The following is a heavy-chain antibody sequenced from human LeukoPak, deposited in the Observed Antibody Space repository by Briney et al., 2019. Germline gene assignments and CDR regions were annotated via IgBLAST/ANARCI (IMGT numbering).Heavy chain of an antibody. J-gene: IGHJ3*02. CDR3: ANGRLADDYGDPRHGENAFDI. D-gene: IGHD4-17*01. CDR2: INPSGGST. Sequence: ASVKVSCKASGYTFTSYYMHWVRQAPGQGLEWMGIINPSGGSTSYAQKFQGRVTMTRDTSTSTVYMELSSLRSENTAVYYCANGRLADDYGDPRHGENAFDIWGQGTMVTVSS. CDR1: GYTFTSYY. V-gene: IGHV1-46*01.